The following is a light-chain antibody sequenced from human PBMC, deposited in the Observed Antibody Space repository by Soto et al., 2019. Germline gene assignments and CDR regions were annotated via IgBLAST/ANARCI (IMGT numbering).Light chain of an antibody. J-gene: IGKJ4*01. CDR3: QKYKSAPLT. V-gene: IGKV1-27*01. CDR2: AAS. Sequence: IQMTQXXXXLXSXXVXRVTVXXRSSQGISNYLAWYQQKPGKVPKLLIYAASTLQSGVPSRFSGSGSGTDFTLTISSLQPEDVATYYCQKYKSAPLTFGGGTKVDIK. CDR1: QGISNY.